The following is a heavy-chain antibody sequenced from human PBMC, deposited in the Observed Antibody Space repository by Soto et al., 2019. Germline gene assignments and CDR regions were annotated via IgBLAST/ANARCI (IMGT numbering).Heavy chain of an antibody. Sequence: GGSLRLSCAASGFTFSSYAMSWVRQAPGKGLEWVSAISGSGGSTYYADSVKGRSTISRDNSKNTLYLQMNSLRAEDTAVYYCAKDPYCSSTSCYGMDVWGQGTTVTVSS. J-gene: IGHJ6*02. CDR2: ISGSGGST. CDR3: AKDPYCSSTSCYGMDV. V-gene: IGHV3-23*01. CDR1: GFTFSSYA. D-gene: IGHD2-2*01.